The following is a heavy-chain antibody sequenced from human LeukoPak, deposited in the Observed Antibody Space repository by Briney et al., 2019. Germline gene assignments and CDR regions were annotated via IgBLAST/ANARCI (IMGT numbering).Heavy chain of an antibody. CDR3: ARDPDYYGSGSYN. V-gene: IGHV4-59*11. CDR2: IYYSGST. Sequence: SETLSLTCTASGGSISSHYWSWIRQSPGKGLEWIGYIYYSGSTNYNPSLKSRVTISVDTSKNQFSLKLSSVTAADTAVYYCARDPDYYGSGSYNWGQGTLVTVSS. D-gene: IGHD3-10*01. J-gene: IGHJ4*02. CDR1: GGSISSHY.